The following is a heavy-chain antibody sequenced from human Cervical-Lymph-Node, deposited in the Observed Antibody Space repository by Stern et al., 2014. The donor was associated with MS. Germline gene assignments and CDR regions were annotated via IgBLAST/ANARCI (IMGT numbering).Heavy chain of an antibody. J-gene: IGHJ3*02. V-gene: IGHV4-31*03. CDR1: GAPVSSGGYY. D-gene: IGHD2-21*01. Sequence: VQLVESGPGLVKPSQTLSLSCTVSGAPVSSGGYYWTWIRQLPGKGLGWVGYIHPTGATFYNPSLKSRVAISVDTSENQFSLKLTSVTAADTAVYYCAAIGPRMEGACFDIWGQGTMVTVSS. CDR3: AAIGPRMEGACFDI. CDR2: IHPTGAT.